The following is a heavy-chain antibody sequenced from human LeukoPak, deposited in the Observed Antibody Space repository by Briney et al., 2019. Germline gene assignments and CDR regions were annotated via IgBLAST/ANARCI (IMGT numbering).Heavy chain of an antibody. CDR1: GGTFSSYA. V-gene: IGHV1-69*04. Sequence: SVKVSCKASGGTFSSYAISWVRQAPGQGLEWMGRIIPILGIANYAQKFQGRVTITADKSTSTAYMELGSLRSDDAAVYYCARESRGAANAFDIWGLGTMVTVSS. J-gene: IGHJ3*02. CDR3: ARESRGAANAFDI. CDR2: IIPILGIA. D-gene: IGHD3-10*01.